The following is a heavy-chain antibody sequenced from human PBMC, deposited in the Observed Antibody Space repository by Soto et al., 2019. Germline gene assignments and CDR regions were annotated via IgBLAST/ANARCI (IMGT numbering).Heavy chain of an antibody. CDR1: GFTFTTYW. D-gene: IGHD1-26*01. Sequence: EVQLVESGGGLVQPGGSLRLSCAASGFTFTTYWMGWVRQTPGKRLEWVANMNPDGSEKYYVDSVKGRFTISRDNAKNSLYLQMNSLRAEDTAVYYCARDPPECELLLDYWGQGTLVTVSS. V-gene: IGHV3-7*04. J-gene: IGHJ4*02. CDR3: ARDPPECELLLDY. CDR2: MNPDGSEK.